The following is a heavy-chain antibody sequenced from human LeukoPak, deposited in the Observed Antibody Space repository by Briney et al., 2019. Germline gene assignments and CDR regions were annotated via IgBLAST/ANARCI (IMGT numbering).Heavy chain of an antibody. CDR3: ARETPYYSIQDY. V-gene: IGHV4-59*12. CDR1: GGSISSYY. D-gene: IGHD3-10*01. J-gene: IGHJ4*02. CDR2: IYYSGST. Sequence: PSETLSLTCTVSGGSISSYYWSWIRQPPGKGLEWIGYIYYSGSTNYNPSLKSRVTISVDTSKNQFSLKLSSVTAADTAVYYCARETPYYSIQDYWGQGTLVTVSS.